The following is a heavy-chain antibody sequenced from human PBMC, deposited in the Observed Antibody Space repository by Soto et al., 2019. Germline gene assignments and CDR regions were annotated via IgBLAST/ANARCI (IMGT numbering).Heavy chain of an antibody. CDR1: GYTFTSYG. CDR3: AARTEEIDY. V-gene: IGHV1-18*01. Sequence: ASVKVSCKASGYTFTSYGISWVRQARGQGLEWIGWISAYNGNTNYAQKLQERVTMTRDMSTSTAYMELSSLRSEDTAVYYCAARTEEIDYWGQGTLVTVSS. CDR2: ISAYNGNT. D-gene: IGHD1-1*01. J-gene: IGHJ4*02.